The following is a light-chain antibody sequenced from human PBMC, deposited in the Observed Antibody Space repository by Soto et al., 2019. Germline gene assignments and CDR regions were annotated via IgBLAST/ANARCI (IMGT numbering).Light chain of an antibody. CDR3: QQYGSPGT. CDR1: QGFXKHY. V-gene: IGKV3-20*01. Sequence: LTQSPGTLSLSAGERATLSCRASQGFXKHYSAGHEQKPGQAPRVLIAGASSRATGIPERFSGSGSGTDFTLTIRRMEPEDFAVYYCQQYGSPGTFGQGTKVDIK. CDR2: GAS. J-gene: IGKJ1*01.